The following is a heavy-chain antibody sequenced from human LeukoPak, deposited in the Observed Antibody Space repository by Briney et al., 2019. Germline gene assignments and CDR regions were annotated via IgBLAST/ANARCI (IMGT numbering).Heavy chain of an antibody. D-gene: IGHD3-16*01. CDR2: INHISGVT. CDR3: ATGGGGQHDF. V-gene: IGHV1-2*02. Sequence: ASVKVSCKASGYRFNDYYIHWMRQAPGQRLEWMGWINHISGVTDYAPNFRGRANMTRVTSITTVYMEMNMLRSDDTAVYFCATGGGGQHDFWGQGTLVTVS. J-gene: IGHJ4*02. CDR1: GYRFNDYY.